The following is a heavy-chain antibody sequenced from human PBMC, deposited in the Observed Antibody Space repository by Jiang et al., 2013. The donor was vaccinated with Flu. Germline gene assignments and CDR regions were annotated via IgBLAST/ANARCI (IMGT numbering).Heavy chain of an antibody. CDR2: IIPIFGTA. J-gene: IGHJ6*02. Sequence: SGAEVKKPGSSVKVSCKASGGTFSSYAISWVRQAPGQGLEWMGGIIPIFGTANYAQKFQGRVTITADESTSTAYMELSSLRSEDTAVYYCARDLAIRGRTPQSGGMDVWGQGTTVTVSS. CDR3: ARDLAIRGRTPQSGGMDV. CDR1: GGTFSSYA. D-gene: IGHD4-23*01. V-gene: IGHV1-69*01.